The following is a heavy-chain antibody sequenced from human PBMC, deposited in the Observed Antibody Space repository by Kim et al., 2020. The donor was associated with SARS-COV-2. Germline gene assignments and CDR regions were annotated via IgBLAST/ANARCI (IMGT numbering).Heavy chain of an antibody. D-gene: IGHD2-2*02. V-gene: IGHV4-4*07. CDR1: VDSVRSYL. J-gene: IGHJ4*02. Sequence: VDSVRSYLGVWIREAAGKGLVWIGRIYSTGSTHYNPSLKSRVTMSVDRSKDLFSLKQTTVTAADTALYYCARIKSHTREPFDYWVPGTLAT. CDR3: ARIKSHTREPFDY. CDR2: IYSTGST.